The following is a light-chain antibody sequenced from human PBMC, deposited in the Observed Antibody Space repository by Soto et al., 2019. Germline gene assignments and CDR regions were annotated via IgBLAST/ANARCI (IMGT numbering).Light chain of an antibody. CDR2: LNSDGSH. CDR3: QTWGPGIVV. V-gene: IGLV4-69*01. J-gene: IGLJ2*01. Sequence: QLVPTQSPSASASLVASVKLTCTLSSGHSSYAIAWHQQQPEKGPRYFMKLNSDGSHSKGDGIPDRFSGSSSGAERYLPVPRLQSEDEADYYCQTWGPGIVVFGGGTKLTVL. CDR1: SGHSSYA.